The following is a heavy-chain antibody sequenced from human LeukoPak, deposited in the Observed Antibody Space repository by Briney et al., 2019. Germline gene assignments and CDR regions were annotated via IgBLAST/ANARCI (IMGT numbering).Heavy chain of an antibody. CDR3: VRGGVDY. D-gene: IGHD3-16*01. Sequence: GGSLRLSCAASGFTFSNYWMHWVRQAPGKGLVWVSRISGDGTTTTYADSVKGRFTISRDNAKNILYLQMNSLRAEDTAVYYCVRGGVDYWGQGTLATVSS. CDR1: GFTFSNYW. V-gene: IGHV3-74*01. CDR2: ISGDGTTT. J-gene: IGHJ4*02.